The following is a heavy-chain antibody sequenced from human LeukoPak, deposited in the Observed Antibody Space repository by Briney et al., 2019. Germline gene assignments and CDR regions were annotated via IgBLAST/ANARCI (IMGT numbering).Heavy chain of an antibody. CDR2: INPNSGGT. CDR1: GYTFTGYY. V-gene: IGHV1-2*02. D-gene: IGHD6-13*01. CDR3: ARRGIAANYYYYYMDV. J-gene: IGHJ6*03. Sequence: GASVKVSCKASGYTFTGYYMHWVRRAPGQGLEWMGWINPNSGGTNYAQKFQGRVTMTRDTSISTAYRELSRLRSDDTAVYYCARRGIAANYYYYYMDVWGKGTTVTVSS.